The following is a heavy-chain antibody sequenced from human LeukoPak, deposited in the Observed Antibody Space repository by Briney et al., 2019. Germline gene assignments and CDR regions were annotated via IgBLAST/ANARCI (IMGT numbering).Heavy chain of an antibody. CDR1: GFTFSNYD. CDR3: ARDRGSYSDY. D-gene: IGHD3-16*01. J-gene: IGHJ4*02. CDR2: ISYDGSNK. V-gene: IGHV3-30*03. Sequence: PGRSLRLSCAASGFTFSNYDMHWVRQAPGKGLEWVAVISYDGSNKYYADSVKGRFTISRDNSKNTVYLQMNSLRAEDTAVYYCARDRGSYSDYWGQGTLVTVSS.